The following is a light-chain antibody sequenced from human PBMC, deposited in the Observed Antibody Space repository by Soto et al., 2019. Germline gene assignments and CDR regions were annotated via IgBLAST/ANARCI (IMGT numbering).Light chain of an antibody. Sequence: DIQMTQSPSSLSASVGDSVTITCRASQSISSSLNWYQQKPGKAPRLLIYAASTLQSGVPSGCSGSGSGTDFALTISSLQPENFATYYCQQTFTTPHTFGQGTKLEIK. J-gene: IGKJ2*01. CDR3: QQTFTTPHT. CDR2: AAS. V-gene: IGKV1-39*01. CDR1: QSISSS.